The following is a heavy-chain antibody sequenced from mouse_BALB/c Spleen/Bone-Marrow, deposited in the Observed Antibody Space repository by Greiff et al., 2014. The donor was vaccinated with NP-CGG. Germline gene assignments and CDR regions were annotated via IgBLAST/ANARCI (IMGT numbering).Heavy chain of an antibody. V-gene: IGHV14-3*02. CDR2: IDPANGNI. J-gene: IGHJ3*01. CDR1: GFNIKDTY. CDR3: ARYSHGRWFAN. Sequence: VQLKQSGAELVKPGASVKLSCTASGFNIKDTYMHWVKQRPEQGLEWIGRIDPANGNIKYDPKFQGKATITADTSSNTAYVQLSSLRSEDTDVDYCARYSHGRWFANWGQGTLVTVSA. D-gene: IGHD2-12*01.